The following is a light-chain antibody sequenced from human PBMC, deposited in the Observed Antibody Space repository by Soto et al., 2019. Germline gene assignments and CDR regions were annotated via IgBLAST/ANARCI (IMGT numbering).Light chain of an antibody. CDR3: QRYGSTLWT. CDR2: GAS. V-gene: IGKV3-20*01. Sequence: ELVLTQSPGTLSLSPVERGTLSCRASQSVSSSYLAWYQQKPGQAPRLLIYGASSRASGIPDRFSGSGSGTDFTLTISRLEPEDFAVYYCQRYGSTLWTFGQGTKVDIK. J-gene: IGKJ1*01. CDR1: QSVSSSY.